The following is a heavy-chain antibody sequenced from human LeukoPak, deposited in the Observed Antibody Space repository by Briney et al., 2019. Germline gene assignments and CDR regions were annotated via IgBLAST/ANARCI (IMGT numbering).Heavy chain of an antibody. CDR1: GFTFSSYW. Sequence: PAGSLRLSCAASGFTFSSYWMHWDRQAPGKGLVWVSRIYIDGSSTSYADSVKGRFTISRDNAKNTLYLQMNSLRDEDTAVYYCARGLDGSFDYWGLGTLVTVSS. CDR3: ARGLDGSFDY. D-gene: IGHD1-14*01. V-gene: IGHV3-74*01. J-gene: IGHJ4*02. CDR2: IYIDGSST.